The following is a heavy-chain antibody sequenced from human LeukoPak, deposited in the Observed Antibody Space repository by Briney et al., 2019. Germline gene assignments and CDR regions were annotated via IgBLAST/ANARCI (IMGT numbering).Heavy chain of an antibody. CDR3: ARGAYHYDFWSGYDNGNWFDP. J-gene: IGHJ5*02. D-gene: IGHD3-3*01. V-gene: IGHV3-74*01. CDR1: GFTFSSYW. CDR2: INSDGSST. Sequence: TGGSLRLSCAASGFTFSSYWMHWVRQAPGKGLVWVSRINSDGSSTSYADSVTGRFTISRDNAKNALYLQMNSLRAEDTAVYYCARGAYHYDFWSGYDNGNWFDPWGQGTLVTVSS.